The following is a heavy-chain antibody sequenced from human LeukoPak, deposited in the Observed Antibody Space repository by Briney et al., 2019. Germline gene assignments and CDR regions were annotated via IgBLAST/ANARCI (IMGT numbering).Heavy chain of an antibody. D-gene: IGHD6-19*01. CDR3: AISYSSGWLVYYFDY. J-gene: IGHJ4*02. CDR1: GGSFSGYF. CDR2: IKQDGSEK. V-gene: IGHV3-7*01. Sequence: ETLSLTCGVYGGSFSGYFWSWIRQPPGKGLEWVANIKQDGSEKYYVDSVKGRFTISRDNAKNSLYLQMNSLRAEDTAVYYCAISYSSGWLVYYFDYWGQGTLVTVSS.